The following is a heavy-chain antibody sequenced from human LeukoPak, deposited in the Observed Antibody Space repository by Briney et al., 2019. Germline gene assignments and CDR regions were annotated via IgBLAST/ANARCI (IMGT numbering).Heavy chain of an antibody. V-gene: IGHV4-59*12. D-gene: IGHD3-22*01. CDR1: GGSISSYY. J-gene: IGHJ4*02. Sequence: SETLSLTCTVSGGSISSYYWSWIRQPPGKGLEWIGYIYYSGSTYYNPSLKSRVTISVDTSKNQFSLKLSSVTAADTAVYYCARVMGYDSSGYFHFDYWGQGTLVTVSS. CDR2: IYYSGST. CDR3: ARVMGYDSSGYFHFDY.